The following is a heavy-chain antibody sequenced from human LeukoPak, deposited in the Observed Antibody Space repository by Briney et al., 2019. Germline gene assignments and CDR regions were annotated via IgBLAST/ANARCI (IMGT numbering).Heavy chain of an antibody. V-gene: IGHV3-64*04. CDR3: ARSGGHYYGSGSYYNGPNWFDP. J-gene: IGHJ5*02. Sequence: AISGSGGSTYYADSVKGRFTISRDNSKNTLYLQMNSLRAEDTAVYYCARSGGHYYGSGSYYNGPNWFDPWGQGTLVTVSS. D-gene: IGHD3-10*01. CDR2: ISGSGGST.